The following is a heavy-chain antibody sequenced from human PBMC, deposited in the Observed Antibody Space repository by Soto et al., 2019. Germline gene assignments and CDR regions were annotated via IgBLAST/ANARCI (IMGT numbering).Heavy chain of an antibody. D-gene: IGHD3-22*01. CDR3: ARHKYYYDSSGPNYYYYGMDV. V-gene: IGHV6-1*01. Sequence: SQSLSHTCTISGDSVASNSAAWNWIRQSPSRGLEWLGRTYYRSKWYNDYAVSVKSRITINPDTSKNQFSLQLNSVTPEDTAVYYSARHKYYYDSSGPNYYYYGMDVWGQGTTVTVSS. CDR1: GDSVASNSAA. CDR2: TYYRSKWYN. J-gene: IGHJ6*02.